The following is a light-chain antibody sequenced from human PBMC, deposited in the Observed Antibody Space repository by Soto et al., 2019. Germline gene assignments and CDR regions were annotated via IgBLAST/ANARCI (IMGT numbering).Light chain of an antibody. CDR3: QSYDSSLSGSVV. CDR1: SSNIGAGYD. CDR2: ANI. J-gene: IGLJ2*01. Sequence: QLVLTQPPSVSGAPGQRVTISCTGSSSNIGAGYDVHWYQQLPGTAPKLLIYANINRPSGVPDRFSGSKSGTSASLAITGLQAEDEADYYCQSYDSSLSGSVVFGGGTKVTVL. V-gene: IGLV1-40*01.